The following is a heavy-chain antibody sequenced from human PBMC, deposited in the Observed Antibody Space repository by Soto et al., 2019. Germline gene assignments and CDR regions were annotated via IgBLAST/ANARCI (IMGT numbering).Heavy chain of an antibody. CDR3: AKDLTYYDFWSGYYNEYYYYYGMDV. J-gene: IGHJ6*02. V-gene: IGHV3-30*18. Sequence: GWSLRLSCAASVFTFSSYGMHWVRQAPGKGLEWVAVISYDGSNKYYADSVKGRFTISRDNSKNTLYLQMNSLRAEDTAVYYCAKDLTYYDFWSGYYNEYYYYYGMDVWGQGTTVTVSS. CDR2: ISYDGSNK. CDR1: VFTFSSYG. D-gene: IGHD3-3*01.